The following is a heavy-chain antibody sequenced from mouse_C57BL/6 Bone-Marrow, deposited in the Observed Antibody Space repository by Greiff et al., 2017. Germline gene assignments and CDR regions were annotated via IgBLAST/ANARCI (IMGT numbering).Heavy chain of an antibody. Sequence: EVMLVESGGGLVQPGGSLKLSCAASGFTFSDYYMYWVRQTPEKRLEWVAYISNGGGSTYYPDTVKGRFTISRDNAKNTLYLQMSCLKSEDTAMYYYARLDYDLAWFAYWGQGTLVTVSA. D-gene: IGHD2-4*01. CDR2: ISNGGGST. V-gene: IGHV5-12*01. CDR1: GFTFSDYY. CDR3: ARLDYDLAWFAY. J-gene: IGHJ3*01.